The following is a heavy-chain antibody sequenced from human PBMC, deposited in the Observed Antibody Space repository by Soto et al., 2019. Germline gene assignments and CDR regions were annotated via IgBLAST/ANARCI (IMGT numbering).Heavy chain of an antibody. D-gene: IGHD2-21*01. J-gene: IGHJ3*02. Sequence: QVQLVQSGAEVKKPGASVKVSCKASGYTFTSYVISWVRQAPGQGLEWMGWISAYNGNTNYAQKLQGRVTMTTDTSTNTAYMELRSLRSDDTAVYYCARAKEEVVIAAPGDAFDIWGQGTMVTVSS. CDR2: ISAYNGNT. CDR1: GYTFTSYV. CDR3: ARAKEEVVIAAPGDAFDI. V-gene: IGHV1-18*01.